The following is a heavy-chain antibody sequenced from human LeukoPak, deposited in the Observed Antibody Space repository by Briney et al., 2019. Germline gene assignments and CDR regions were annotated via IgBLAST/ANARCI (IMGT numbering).Heavy chain of an antibody. J-gene: IGHJ4*02. CDR1: GGSISISSYY. Sequence: SETLSLTCTVSGGSISISSYYWGWIRQPPGKGLEWIGSIYYSGYTSYNPSLMSRVTISADTSKNQFSLKLSSVTAADTAVYYCAGLGNGRTFDSWGQGTLVTVSS. CDR3: AGLGNGRTFDS. V-gene: IGHV4-39*07. CDR2: IYYSGYT. D-gene: IGHD2-8*01.